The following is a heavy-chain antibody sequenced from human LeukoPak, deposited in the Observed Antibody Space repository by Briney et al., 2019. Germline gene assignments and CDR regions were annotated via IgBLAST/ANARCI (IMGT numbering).Heavy chain of an antibody. CDR1: GFTFSDYY. J-gene: IGHJ4*02. CDR3: ARDPITMVRGDHLYYFDY. Sequence: GGSLRLSCAASGFTFSDYYMSWIRQAPGKGLEWVSYISSSGSTIYYADSVKGRFTISRDNAKNSLYLQMNSLRAEDTAVYYCARDPITMVRGDHLYYFDYWGQGTLVTVSS. D-gene: IGHD3-10*01. V-gene: IGHV3-11*04. CDR2: ISSSGSTI.